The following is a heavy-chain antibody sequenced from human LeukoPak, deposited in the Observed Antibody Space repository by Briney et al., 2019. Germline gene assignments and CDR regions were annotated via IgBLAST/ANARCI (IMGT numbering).Heavy chain of an antibody. CDR1: GFTFSSYA. CDR2: ISYDGSNK. CDR3: ARDPALGYTSGWYNWFDP. V-gene: IGHV3-30-3*01. Sequence: GGSLRLSCAASGFTFSSYAMHWVRQAPGKGLEWVAVISYDGSNKYYADSVKGRFTISRDNSKNTLHLQMNSLRAEDTAVYYCARDPALGYTSGWYNWFDPWGQGTLVTVSS. D-gene: IGHD6-19*01. J-gene: IGHJ5*02.